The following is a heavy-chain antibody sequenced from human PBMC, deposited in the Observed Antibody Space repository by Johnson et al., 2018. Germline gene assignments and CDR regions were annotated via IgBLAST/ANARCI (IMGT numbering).Heavy chain of an antibody. CDR3: ARELRLRFWEWLLRRDPCDM. CDR1: GFTFSSYV. Sequence: QVQLQESGGGVVQPGRSLRLSSEGSGFTFSSYVMHWVRQAPGKGLEWVAVISYDGSNKYYVDSVKGRFIISRDNSKNTLFLQMNSLRVDDTAVYYCARELRLRFWEWLLRRDPCDMWGQGTMVTVSS. D-gene: IGHD3-3*01. V-gene: IGHV3-30*03. J-gene: IGHJ3*02. CDR2: ISYDGSNK.